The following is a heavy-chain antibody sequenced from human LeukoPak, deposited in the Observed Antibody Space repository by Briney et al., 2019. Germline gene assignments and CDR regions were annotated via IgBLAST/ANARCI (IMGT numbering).Heavy chain of an antibody. Sequence: ASVKDSCKASEYTFTSYDINWVRQATGQGLEWMGWMNPNSGNTGYARKFRGRVTMTRNASISTAYMELSSLRSEDTAVYYCARARYCTNGVCSPYYYYGMDVWGQGTTVTVSS. V-gene: IGHV1-8*01. CDR3: ARARYCTNGVCSPYYYYGMDV. D-gene: IGHD2-8*01. CDR2: MNPNSGNT. CDR1: EYTFTSYD. J-gene: IGHJ6*02.